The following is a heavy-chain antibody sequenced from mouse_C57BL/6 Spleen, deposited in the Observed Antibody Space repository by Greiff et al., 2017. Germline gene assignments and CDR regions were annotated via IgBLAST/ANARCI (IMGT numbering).Heavy chain of an antibody. V-gene: IGHV1-81*01. Sequence: VQLQQSGAELARPGASVKLSCKASGYIFTSYGISWVKQRTGQGLEWIGEINPRSGNTYYNEKFKGKATLTADKSSSTAYMELRSLTSEDAAVYFCAREGNPDYFDYWGQGTTLTVSS. CDR2: INPRSGNT. J-gene: IGHJ2*01. D-gene: IGHD2-1*01. CDR1: GYIFTSYG. CDR3: AREGNPDYFDY.